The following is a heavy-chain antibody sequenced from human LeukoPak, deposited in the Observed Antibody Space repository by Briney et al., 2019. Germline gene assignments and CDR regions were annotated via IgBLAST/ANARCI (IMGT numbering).Heavy chain of an antibody. J-gene: IGHJ4*02. D-gene: IGHD3-3*01. V-gene: IGHV3-23*01. CDR1: GSTFSSYA. Sequence: GGSLRLSCAASGSTFSSYAMSGVRQAPGKGLEWVSDISGSGGSTYYADSVKGRFTISRDNSKNTLYLQMNSQRAEDTAVYYCAKGDYDFWSGYNTYFDYWGQGTLVTVSS. CDR3: AKGDYDFWSGYNTYFDY. CDR2: ISGSGGST.